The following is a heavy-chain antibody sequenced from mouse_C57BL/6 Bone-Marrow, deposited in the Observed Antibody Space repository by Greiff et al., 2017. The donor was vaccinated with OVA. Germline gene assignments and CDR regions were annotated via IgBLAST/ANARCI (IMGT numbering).Heavy chain of an antibody. D-gene: IGHD2-3*01. Sequence: VQLQQSGPGLVKPSQSLSLTCSVTGYSITSGYYWNWIRQVPGNKLEWMGYISYDGSNNYNPSLKNRISITRDTSKNQFFLKLNSVTTEDTATYYCARGMGFDYWGQGTTLTVSS. CDR1: GYSITSGYY. J-gene: IGHJ2*01. CDR3: ARGMGFDY. CDR2: ISYDGSN. V-gene: IGHV3-6*01.